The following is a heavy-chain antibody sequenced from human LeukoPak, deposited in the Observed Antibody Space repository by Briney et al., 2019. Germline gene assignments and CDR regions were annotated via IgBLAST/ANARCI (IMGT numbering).Heavy chain of an antibody. D-gene: IGHD6-13*01. J-gene: IGHJ4*02. CDR1: GGSISSSSYY. V-gene: IGHV4-39*01. CDR3: ASRRSSWYRGGYFDY. CDR2: IYYSGST. Sequence: PSETLSPTCTVSGGSISSSSYYWGWIRQPPGKGLEWIGSIYYSGSTYYNPSLKSRVTISVDTSKNQFSLKLSSVTAADTAVYYCASRRSSWYRGGYFDYWGQGTLVTVSS.